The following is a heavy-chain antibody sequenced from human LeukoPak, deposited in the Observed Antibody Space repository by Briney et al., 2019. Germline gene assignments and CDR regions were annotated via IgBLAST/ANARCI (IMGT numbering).Heavy chain of an antibody. CDR3: ARDPAIQGLGYY. CDR2: IKQDGSEK. D-gene: IGHD5-12*01. Sequence: GGSLRLSCAASGFTFSNYWMSWVRQAPEKGLEWVANIKQDGSEKYYADSVKGRLTISRDNAKNSLYLQMNSLRAEDTAVYYCARDPAIQGLGYYWGQGTLVTVSS. J-gene: IGHJ4*02. V-gene: IGHV3-7*01. CDR1: GFTFSNYW.